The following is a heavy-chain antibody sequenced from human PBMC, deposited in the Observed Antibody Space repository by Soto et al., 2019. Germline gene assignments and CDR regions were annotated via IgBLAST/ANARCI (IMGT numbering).Heavy chain of an antibody. V-gene: IGHV1-3*05. CDR3: ARDPSFYGMDV. J-gene: IGHJ6*02. Sequence: QVQLVQSGAEEKKPGASVKVSCKASGYTFTSYAMHWVRQAPGQRLEWMGWINAGNGNTKYSQKFQGTVTITRDTSASTAYIELSSLRSEDTAVYYCARDPSFYGMDVWGQGTTVTVSS. D-gene: IGHD1-26*01. CDR2: INAGNGNT. CDR1: GYTFTSYA.